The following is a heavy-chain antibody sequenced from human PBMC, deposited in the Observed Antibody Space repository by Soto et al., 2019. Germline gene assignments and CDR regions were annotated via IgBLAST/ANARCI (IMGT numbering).Heavy chain of an antibody. V-gene: IGHV5-51*01. D-gene: IGHD4-17*01. CDR2: IYPGDSDT. CDR1: GYSFTSYW. CDR3: ARSYGDYAYYYYYGMDV. Sequence: PGESLKISCKGSGYSFTSYWIGSVRQMPGKGLEWMGIIYPGDSDTRYSPSFQGQVTISADKSIITAYLQWSSLKASDTAMYYCARSYGDYAYYYYYGMDVWGQGTTVTVSS. J-gene: IGHJ6*02.